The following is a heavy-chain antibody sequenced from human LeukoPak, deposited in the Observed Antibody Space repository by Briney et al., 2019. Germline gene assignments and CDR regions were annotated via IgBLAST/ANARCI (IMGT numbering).Heavy chain of an antibody. D-gene: IGHD1-1*01. CDR3: AKAPPYKKYFDY. CDR2: ISNSGDAT. V-gene: IGHV3-23*01. J-gene: IGHJ4*02. Sequence: QPGGSLRLSCAASGFTFNYAWMSWVRQAPGKGLEWVSTISNSGDATYYADSVKGRFTISRDNSKNTLYLQMNSLRAEDTAVYYCAKAPPYKKYFDYWGQGTLVTVSS. CDR1: GFTFNYAW.